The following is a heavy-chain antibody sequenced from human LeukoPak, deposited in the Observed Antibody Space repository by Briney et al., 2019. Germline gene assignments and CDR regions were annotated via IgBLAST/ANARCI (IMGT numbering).Heavy chain of an antibody. CDR2: ISSSSSTI. V-gene: IGHV3-48*04. J-gene: IGHJ5*02. CDR3: ASGMAMVRGVIDWFDP. CDR1: GFTFSSYS. D-gene: IGHD3-10*01. Sequence: GGSLRLSCAASGFTFSSYSMNWVRQAPGKGLEWVSYISSSSSTIYYADSVKGRFTISRDNAKNSLYLQMNSLRAEDTAVYYCASGMAMVRGVIDWFDPWGQGTLVTVSS.